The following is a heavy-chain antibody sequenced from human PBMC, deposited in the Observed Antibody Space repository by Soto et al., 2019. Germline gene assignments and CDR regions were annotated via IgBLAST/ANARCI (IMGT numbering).Heavy chain of an antibody. J-gene: IGHJ4*02. D-gene: IGHD6-13*01. CDR2: IYFTGNT. Sequence: QVQLQESGPGLVKPSESLSLTCTVSGGSINSGDYYWSWIRQHPGKGLEWIGHIYFTGNTFYIPSLRSRVSISLDTPKNQFSLNLSSVTAADTAIYYCVRVLASGYSSSWYLDYWGQGTPVTVSS. CDR1: GGSINSGDYY. CDR3: VRVLASGYSSSWYLDY. V-gene: IGHV4-31*03.